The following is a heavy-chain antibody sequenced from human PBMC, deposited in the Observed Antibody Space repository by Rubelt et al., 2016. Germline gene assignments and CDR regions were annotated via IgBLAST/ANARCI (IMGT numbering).Heavy chain of an antibody. CDR1: GYTLTELS. CDR3: VRDGSLDY. J-gene: IGHJ4*02. V-gene: IGHV1-2*02. Sequence: QVQLVQSGAEVKKPGASVKVSCKVSGYTLTELSMHWVRQAPGQGLEWMGWINPNSGGETYAQKFKGGVAMTRDTSISTAYMELSRLRSDDTAVYYCVRDGSLDYWGQGTLVTVSS. D-gene: IGHD2-15*01. CDR2: INPNSGGE.